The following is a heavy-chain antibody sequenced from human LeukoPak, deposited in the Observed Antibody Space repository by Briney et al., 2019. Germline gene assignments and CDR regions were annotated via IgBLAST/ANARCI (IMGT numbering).Heavy chain of an antibody. Sequence: KPSETLTLTCTVSGGSISSSSYYWGWIRQPPGKGLEWIGSIYYSGSTYYNPSLKSRVTISVDTSKNQFSLKLSSVTAADTAVYYCARVQRGYYYGSGSYLVDYWGQGTLVTVSS. CDR2: IYYSGST. D-gene: IGHD3-10*01. CDR3: ARVQRGYYYGSGSYLVDY. V-gene: IGHV4-39*07. CDR1: GGSISSSSYY. J-gene: IGHJ4*02.